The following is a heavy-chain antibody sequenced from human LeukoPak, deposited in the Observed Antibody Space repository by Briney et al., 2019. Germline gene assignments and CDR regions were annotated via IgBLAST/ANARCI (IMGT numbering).Heavy chain of an antibody. J-gene: IGHJ4*02. CDR2: ISAYNGNT. D-gene: IGHD3-10*01. V-gene: IGHV1-18*01. CDR3: ARDLAPTVRFGPDC. CDR1: GYTFISYG. Sequence: ASVKVSCKASGYTFISYGISWVRQAPGQGLEWMGWISAYNGNTSYAQKLQGRVTMTTDTSTSTAYMELRSLRSDDTAVYYCARDLAPTVRFGPDCWGQGTLVTVSS.